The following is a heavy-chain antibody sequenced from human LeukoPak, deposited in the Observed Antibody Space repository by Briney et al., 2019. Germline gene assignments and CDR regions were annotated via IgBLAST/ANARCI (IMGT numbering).Heavy chain of an antibody. CDR3: ARGRVIFGYCISTSCYGFDY. D-gene: IGHD2-2*01. J-gene: IGHJ4*02. V-gene: IGHV4-34*01. Sequence: SETLSLTCAVYGGSFSGYYWSWIRQPPGKGLEWIGEINHSGSTNYNPSLKSRVTISVDTSKNQFSLKLSSVTAADTAVYYCARGRVIFGYCISTSCYGFDYWGQGTLVTVSS. CDR2: INHSGST. CDR1: GGSFSGYY.